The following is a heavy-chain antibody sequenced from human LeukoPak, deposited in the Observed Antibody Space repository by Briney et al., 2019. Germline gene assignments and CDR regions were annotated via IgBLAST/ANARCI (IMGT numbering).Heavy chain of an antibody. J-gene: IGHJ5*02. CDR1: GFTFRDFW. CDR3: ARDRDGKDL. V-gene: IGHV3-7*03. CDR2: IQQNGIEK. D-gene: IGHD1-1*01. Sequence: GGSLRLSCAASGFTFRDFWMSWVRQAPGKGLEWVANIQQNGIEKYSVEGRFTISRDNVNSLLYLRTNSLRADDTAMYYCARDRDGKDLWGQGTLVTVSS.